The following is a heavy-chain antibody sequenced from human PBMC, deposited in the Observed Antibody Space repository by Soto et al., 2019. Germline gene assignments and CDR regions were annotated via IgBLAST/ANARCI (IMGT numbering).Heavy chain of an antibody. Sequence: GGSLRLSCAASGFTLRSYWMSWVRQAPGKGLEWVANIKQDGSEKYYVDSVKGRFTISRDNAKNSLYLQMNSLRAEDTAVYYCARDNVWGSSDYWGQGTLVTVSS. CDR1: GFTLRSYW. D-gene: IGHD3-16*01. J-gene: IGHJ4*02. CDR3: ARDNVWGSSDY. CDR2: IKQDGSEK. V-gene: IGHV3-7*05.